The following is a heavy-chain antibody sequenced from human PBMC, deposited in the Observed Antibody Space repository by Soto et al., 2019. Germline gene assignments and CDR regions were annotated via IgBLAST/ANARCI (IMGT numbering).Heavy chain of an antibody. CDR2: INHSGST. D-gene: IGHD7-27*01. Sequence: QVQLQQWGAGLLKPSETLSLTCAVYGGSFSGYYRNWIRQPPGKGLEWIGEINHSGSTNYNPSFKSRVTISVDTSKNQFSLKLSSVTAADTAVYYCARGWGRIFDYWGQGTVVIVSS. V-gene: IGHV4-34*01. CDR1: GGSFSGYY. J-gene: IGHJ4*02. CDR3: ARGWGRIFDY.